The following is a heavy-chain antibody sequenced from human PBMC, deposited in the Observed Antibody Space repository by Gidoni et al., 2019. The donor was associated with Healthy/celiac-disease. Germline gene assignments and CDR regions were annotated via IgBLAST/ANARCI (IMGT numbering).Heavy chain of an antibody. CDR3: ARAGAGDYYGDYDY. Sequence: EVQLVESGGGLVQPGGSLRLSCAASGFTFSSYDMHWVRQATGKGLEWVSAIGTAGDTYYPGSVKGRFTISRENAKNSLCLQMNSLRAGDTAVYYCARAGAGDYYGDYDYWGQGTLVTVSS. J-gene: IGHJ4*02. CDR1: GFTFSSYD. V-gene: IGHV3-13*01. CDR2: IGTAGDT. D-gene: IGHD4-17*01.